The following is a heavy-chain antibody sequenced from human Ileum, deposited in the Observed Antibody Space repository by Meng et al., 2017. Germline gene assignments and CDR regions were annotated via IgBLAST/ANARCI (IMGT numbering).Heavy chain of an antibody. Sequence: QVRLEGWGPGLVRLSETLLLICTVSGGSVSRAGYKWGWIRQPPGKGLEWIGYESTNYNPSLKSRVPISLDTFRNQFSLSLSFVTAADTAVYYCARDHMGSLDYWGQGILVTVSS. CDR3: ARDHMGSLDY. J-gene: IGHJ4*02. D-gene: IGHD1-26*01. CDR2: EST. CDR1: GGSVSRAGYK. V-gene: IGHV4-61*08.